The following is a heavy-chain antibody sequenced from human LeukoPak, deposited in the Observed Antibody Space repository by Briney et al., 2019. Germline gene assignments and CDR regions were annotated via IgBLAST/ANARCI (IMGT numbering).Heavy chain of an antibody. CDR3: ARLRPRTTYSFSSGSYAFDY. Sequence: SETLSLTCTVSGASITNYFWGWFRQPPGKGLQWIGHLYSGAYYYNPSLHRRVTISVDTAKNQLSLSLRSVTAADTAHYYCARLRPRTTYSFSSGSYAFDYWGQGSLVTVSS. CDR2: LYSGAY. J-gene: IGHJ4*02. V-gene: IGHV4-4*09. D-gene: IGHD3-3*01. CDR1: GASITNYF.